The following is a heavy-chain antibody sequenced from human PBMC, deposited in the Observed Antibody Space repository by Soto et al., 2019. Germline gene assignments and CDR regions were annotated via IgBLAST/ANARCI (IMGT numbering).Heavy chain of an antibody. CDR3: ARFRDYFGV. Sequence: GGSLGLSCVASGFTFSSYWMTWVRQAPGKGLEWVANIKPDGNEKNYVDSVEGRFTISRDNVENSLYLQMNNLRGDDTAVYYCARFRDYFGVWGQGTPVTAPQ. J-gene: IGHJ4*02. CDR2: IKPDGNEK. V-gene: IGHV3-7*01. D-gene: IGHD3-10*01. CDR1: GFTFSSYW.